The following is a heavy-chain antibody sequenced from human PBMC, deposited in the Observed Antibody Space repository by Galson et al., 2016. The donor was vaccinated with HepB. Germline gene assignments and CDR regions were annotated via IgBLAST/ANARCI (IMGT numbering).Heavy chain of an antibody. D-gene: IGHD3-3*01. J-gene: IGHJ5*02. CDR3: AKDTRSGFYGRWFDP. CDR1: GFTFSKYA. Sequence: SLRLSCAASGFTFSKYAMSWVRQAPGKGLEWVSAFSGSGGSPYYADSVKGRFTISRDNSKNTLYLQMNSLIVENTALYYCAKDTRSGFYGRWFDPWGQGTLVTVSS. CDR2: FSGSGGSP. V-gene: IGHV3-23*01.